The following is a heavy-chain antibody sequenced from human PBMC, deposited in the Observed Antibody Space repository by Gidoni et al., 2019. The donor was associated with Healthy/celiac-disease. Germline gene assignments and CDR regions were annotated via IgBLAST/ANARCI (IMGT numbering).Heavy chain of an antibody. CDR2: ISGSGGST. D-gene: IGHD3-22*01. J-gene: IGHJ4*02. CDR3: AKDRGYYDSSGPVDY. V-gene: IGHV3-23*01. CDR1: GFTFSSYA. Sequence: EVQLLESGGGLVQPGGSLRLSCAAPGFTFSSYAMSWVRQAPGKGLEWVSAISGSGGSTYYADSVKGRFTISRDNSKNTLYLQMNSLRAEDTAVYYCAKDRGYYDSSGPVDYWGQGTLVTVSS.